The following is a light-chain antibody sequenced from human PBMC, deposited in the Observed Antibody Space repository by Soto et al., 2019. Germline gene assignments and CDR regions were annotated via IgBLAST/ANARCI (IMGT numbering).Light chain of an antibody. Sequence: EILMTQSPATLSVSPGERATLSCRANQSIRNNLAWIQQKPGQAPTLLIYDTSTRATDIPARFSGSGSGKEFTLTISSLQSEDFAVYYCQQYQNWPRTFGQGTKVEIK. J-gene: IGKJ1*01. CDR1: QSIRNN. CDR2: DTS. V-gene: IGKV3-15*01. CDR3: QQYQNWPRT.